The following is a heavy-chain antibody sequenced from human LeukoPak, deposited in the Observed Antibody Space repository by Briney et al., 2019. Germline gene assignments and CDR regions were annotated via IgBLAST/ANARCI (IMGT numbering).Heavy chain of an antibody. J-gene: IGHJ4*02. CDR3: ARFRTWGDKAFDY. D-gene: IGHD2-21*02. CDR1: GLAFSSYS. Sequence: GGSLRLSCVASGLAFSSYSMHWVRQAPGKGLEWVSYIGTTSGAIYYADSVKGRFTISRDSAKNSLYLQMNSLRAEDTAVYYCARFRTWGDKAFDYWGQGTLVTVSS. CDR2: IGTTSGAI. V-gene: IGHV3-48*01.